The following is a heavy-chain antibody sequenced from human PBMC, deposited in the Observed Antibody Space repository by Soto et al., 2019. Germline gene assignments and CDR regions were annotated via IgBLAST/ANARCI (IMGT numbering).Heavy chain of an antibody. CDR3: ARDLGFCSSTSCYPWFDP. V-gene: IGHV4-59*01. D-gene: IGHD2-2*01. CDR2: IYYSGST. J-gene: IGHJ5*02. Sequence: PSETLSLTCTVSGGSISSFYWSLIRQSPGKGLEWIGYIYYSGSTNYNPSLKSRVTISVDTSKNQFSLKLSSVTAADTAMYYCARDLGFCSSTSCYPWFDPWGQGTLVTVSS. CDR1: GGSISSFY.